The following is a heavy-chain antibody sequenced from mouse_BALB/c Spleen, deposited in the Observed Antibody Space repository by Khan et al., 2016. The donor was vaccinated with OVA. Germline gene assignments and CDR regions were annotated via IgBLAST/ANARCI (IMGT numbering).Heavy chain of an antibody. J-gene: IGHJ3*01. Sequence: QVQLQQSGAELVRPGASVTLSCKASGYTFTDYEIHWVKQTPVHGLEWIGAIDPETGGSAYNQKFQGKATLTADKSSSTAYVELRSLTSEDSAVYYCTKEDRITRSAWFAYWGQGTLVTVAA. CDR3: TKEDRITRSAWFAY. CDR1: GYTFTDYE. V-gene: IGHV1-15*01. CDR2: IDPETGGS. D-gene: IGHD2-4*01.